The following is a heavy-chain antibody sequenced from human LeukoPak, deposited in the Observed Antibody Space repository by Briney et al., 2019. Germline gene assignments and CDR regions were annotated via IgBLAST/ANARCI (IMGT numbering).Heavy chain of an antibody. V-gene: IGHV4-59*01. Sequence: IRXXPGXGLXXXGYIYYSGSTNXNXSLKSRVTISVEXXKXXFSLKLSSVTAADTAVYYCAXXXXXXGXXXXDVXGKXTXVTISS. CDR3: AXXXXXXGXXXXDV. CDR2: IYYSGST. J-gene: IGHJ6*04.